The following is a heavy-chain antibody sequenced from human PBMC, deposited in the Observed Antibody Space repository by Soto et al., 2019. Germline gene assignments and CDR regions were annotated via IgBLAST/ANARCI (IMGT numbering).Heavy chain of an antibody. CDR2: IYYSGST. Sequence: SETLSLTCPVSGCSISSSSYYWGWIRQPPGKGLEWIGSIYYSGSTYYNPSLKSRVTISVDTSKNQFSLKLSSVTTADAAVYYCARDGREASGMDVWGQGTKVTVSS. V-gene: IGHV4-39*07. D-gene: IGHD1-26*01. J-gene: IGHJ6*02. CDR1: GCSISSSSYY. CDR3: ARDGREASGMDV.